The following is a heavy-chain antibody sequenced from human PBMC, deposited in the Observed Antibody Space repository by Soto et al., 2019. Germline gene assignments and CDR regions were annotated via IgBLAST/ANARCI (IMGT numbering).Heavy chain of an antibody. D-gene: IGHD4-17*01. CDR2: INPNSGGT. J-gene: IGHJ4*02. Sequence: GASVKVSCKASGYTFTSYDINWVRQATGQGLEWMGWINPNSGGTNYAQKFQGWVTMTRDTSISTAYMELSRLRSDDTAVYYCARDKTTVTTQIFDYWGQGTLVTVSS. V-gene: IGHV1-2*04. CDR1: GYTFTSYD. CDR3: ARDKTTVTTQIFDY.